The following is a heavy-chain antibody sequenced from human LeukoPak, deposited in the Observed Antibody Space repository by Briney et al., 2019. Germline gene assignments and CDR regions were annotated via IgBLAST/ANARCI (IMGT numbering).Heavy chain of an antibody. CDR1: GFTFSGYY. CDR3: ARDGLQTRYNWNDEGRKNWLDP. V-gene: IGHV1-46*01. Sequence: ASVTVSCKASGFTFSGYYMQWVRQAPGQGLEWVGIINPSDGSTKYAQKLQGRVTMTGDTSTNIVYMELSSLTSEDTAVYYCARDGLQTRYNWNDEGRKNWLDPWGQGTLVTVSS. CDR2: INPSDGST. J-gene: IGHJ5*02. D-gene: IGHD1-1*01.